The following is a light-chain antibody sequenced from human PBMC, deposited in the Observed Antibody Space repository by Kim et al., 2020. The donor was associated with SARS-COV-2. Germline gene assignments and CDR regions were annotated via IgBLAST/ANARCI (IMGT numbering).Light chain of an antibody. J-gene: IGLJ1*01. CDR2: DKN. CDR3: NSRDSSGNLYV. CDR1: SLRTYY. V-gene: IGLV3-19*01. Sequence: SSELTQDPAVSVALGQTVSFTCQGDSLRTYYAGWYQQKPGQAPVLVIYDKNNRPSGIPDRFSGYSSGDTASLTITGAQAEDEADYYCNSRDSSGNLYVFGTGTKVTVL.